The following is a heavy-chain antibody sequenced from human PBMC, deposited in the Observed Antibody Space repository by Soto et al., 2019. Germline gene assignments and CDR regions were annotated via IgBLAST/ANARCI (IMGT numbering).Heavy chain of an antibody. CDR3: ARDRGYCSGGSCYGAGFDP. J-gene: IGHJ5*02. CDR2: INPSGGST. CDR1: GYTFTSYY. D-gene: IGHD2-15*01. Sequence: QVQLVQSGAEVKKPGASVKVSCKASGYTFTSYYMHWVRQAPGQGLEWMGIINPSGGSTSYAQKSQGRVTMTRDTSTSTVYMELSSLRSEDTAVYYCARDRGYCSGGSCYGAGFDPWGQGTLVTVSS. V-gene: IGHV1-46*01.